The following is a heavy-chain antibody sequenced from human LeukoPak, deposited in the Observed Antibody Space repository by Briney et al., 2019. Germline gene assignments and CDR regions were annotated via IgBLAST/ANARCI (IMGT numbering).Heavy chain of an antibody. CDR1: GDSINNINYY. D-gene: IGHD3-16*02. J-gene: IGHJ4*02. V-gene: IGHV4-39*07. CDR3: AREVPRNTGPHFDY. CDR2: IYYSGST. Sequence: SETLSLTCTVSGDSINNINYYWGWIRQPPGKGLEWIGSIYYSGSTYYNPSLKRRATISVDTSNNQFSLRLTSVTAADTAVYYCAREVPRNTGPHFDYWGQGTLVTVSS.